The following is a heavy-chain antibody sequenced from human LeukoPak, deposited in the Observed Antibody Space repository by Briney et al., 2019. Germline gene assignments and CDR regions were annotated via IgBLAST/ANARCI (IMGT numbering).Heavy chain of an antibody. CDR1: GGSISSDSYY. J-gene: IGHJ5*01. V-gene: IGHV4-61*02. CDR3: ARALRDFGNWFDS. CDR2: IYDSGST. D-gene: IGHD3-3*01. Sequence: SQTLSLTCSVSGGSISSDSYYWSWIRQPAGKGLDWIGRIYDSGSTNYNPSLKSRVTISVDTSKNQFTLKLSSVTAADTAVYYCARALRDFGNWFDSWGQGTLVTVSS.